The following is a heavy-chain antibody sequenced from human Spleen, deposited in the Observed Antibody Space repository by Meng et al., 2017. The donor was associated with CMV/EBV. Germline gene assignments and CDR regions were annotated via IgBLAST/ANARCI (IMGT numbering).Heavy chain of an antibody. CDR2: ISAYNGNT. J-gene: IGHJ4*02. V-gene: IGHV1-18*01. D-gene: IGHD1-26*01. CDR3: ARGGLEVGATTWGDY. CDR1: SYTFTSYG. Sequence: VHLGQLRAEGKKPGASGKVSVKASSYTFTSYGISWVRQAPGQGLEWMGWISAYNGNTNYAQKLQGRVTMTTDTSTSTAYMELRSLRSDDTAVYYCARGGLEVGATTWGDYWGQGTLVTVSS.